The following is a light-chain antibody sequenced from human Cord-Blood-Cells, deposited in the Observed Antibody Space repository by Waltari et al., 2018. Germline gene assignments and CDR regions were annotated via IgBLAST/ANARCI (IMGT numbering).Light chain of an antibody. CDR1: SSDVGGYTY. V-gene: IGLV2-14*01. J-gene: IGLJ3*02. CDR3: SSYTSSSTWV. Sequence: QSALTQPASVSGSPGQPITISCTGTSSDVGGYTYVSWYQQHPGKAHKLMIYDVSKRPSGVSNRFSGSKSGNTASLTISGLQAEDEADYYCSSYTSSSTWVFGGGTKLTVL. CDR2: DVS.